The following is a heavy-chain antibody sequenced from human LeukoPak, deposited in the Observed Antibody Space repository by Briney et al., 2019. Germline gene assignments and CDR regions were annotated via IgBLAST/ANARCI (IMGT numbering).Heavy chain of an antibody. CDR1: GFTFSSYA. V-gene: IGHV3-23*01. J-gene: IGHJ4*02. Sequence: GASLRLSCAASGFTFSSYAMSWVRQAPGKGLEWVSGISGSGGSTYYADSVKGRFTMSRDNSKNTLYLQMNSLRAEDTAVYYCAKGLGSSGYYYSPFDSWGQGTLVTVSS. CDR3: AKGLGSSGYYYSPFDS. D-gene: IGHD3-22*01. CDR2: ISGSGGST.